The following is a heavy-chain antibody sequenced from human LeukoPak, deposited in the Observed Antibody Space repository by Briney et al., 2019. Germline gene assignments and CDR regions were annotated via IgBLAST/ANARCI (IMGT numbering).Heavy chain of an antibody. J-gene: IGHJ4*02. D-gene: IGHD1-7*01. Sequence: SVKVSCKASGGTFSSYAISWVRQAPGQGLEWMGGIIPIFGTANYAQKFQGRVTITTDESTSTAYMELSSLRSEDTAVYYCARMNYISTGWGAPFDYWGQGVLVTVSS. CDR2: IIPIFGTA. V-gene: IGHV1-69*05. CDR1: GGTFSSYA. CDR3: ARMNYISTGWGAPFDY.